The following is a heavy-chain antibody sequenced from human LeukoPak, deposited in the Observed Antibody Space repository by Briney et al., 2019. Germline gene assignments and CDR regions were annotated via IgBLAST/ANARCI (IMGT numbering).Heavy chain of an antibody. CDR3: AKDSHWILFDD. D-gene: IGHD2-2*03. Sequence: GGSLRLSCSASGFTFTTYGMNWVRQAPGKGLEWVSGIGGSGTRTYYADSVRGRFTISRDNSKNTLYLQMNSLRDEDTAVYYCAKDSHWILFDDWGQGTLVTVSS. J-gene: IGHJ4*02. CDR1: GFTFTTYG. V-gene: IGHV3-23*01. CDR2: IGGSGTRT.